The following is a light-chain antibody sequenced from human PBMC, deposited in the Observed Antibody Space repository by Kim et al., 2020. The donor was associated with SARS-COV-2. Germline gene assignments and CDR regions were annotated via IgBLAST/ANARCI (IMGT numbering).Light chain of an antibody. CDR3: QAWDRSTVV. CDR2: QDS. CDR1: KLGDKY. J-gene: IGLJ2*01. Sequence: SYELTQPPSVSVSPGQTASITCSGDKLGDKYACWYQQKPGQSPVLVIYQDSKRPSGIPVRFSGSNSGNTATLTISGTQAMDEADSYCQAWDRSTVVFGGG. V-gene: IGLV3-1*01.